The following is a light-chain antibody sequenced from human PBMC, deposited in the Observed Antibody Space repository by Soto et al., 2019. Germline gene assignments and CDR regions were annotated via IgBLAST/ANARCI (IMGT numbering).Light chain of an antibody. CDR2: DAS. CDR3: QEYHSFFT. Sequence: DIQMTQSPSALSAYVGDRVTITCRASFTISRWLAWYQQKPGKAPKLLIYDASSLESGGPSRFSGSGSGTEFTLTNKRLQPDDFATYYCQEYHSFFTFRPGTKVEIK. CDR1: FTISRW. J-gene: IGKJ3*01. V-gene: IGKV1-5*01.